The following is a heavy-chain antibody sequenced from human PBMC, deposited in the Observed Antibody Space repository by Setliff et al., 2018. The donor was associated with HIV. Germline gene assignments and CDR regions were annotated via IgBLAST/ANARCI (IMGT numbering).Heavy chain of an antibody. J-gene: IGHJ3*02. CDR1: GGSISSFF. D-gene: IGHD3-16*01. CDR2: ISYSGST. CDR3: ARYVAYDEDDFDI. Sequence: SETLSLTCTVSGGSISSFFWSWIRQPPGKGLEWIGHISYSGSTKYNPSLKSRVTMSVDTSKNQFSLKLNSVTAADTAVYYCARYVAYDEDDFDIWGQGTMVTVSS. V-gene: IGHV4-59*04.